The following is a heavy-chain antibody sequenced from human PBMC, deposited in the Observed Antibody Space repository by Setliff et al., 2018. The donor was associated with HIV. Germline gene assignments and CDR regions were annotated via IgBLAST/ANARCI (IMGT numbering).Heavy chain of an antibody. CDR2: ISHSGGTI. D-gene: IGHD2-2*01. Sequence: GGSLRLSCAASGFTFTLSDHHMNWIRRAPGKGLEWASYISHSGGTIKYADFVRGRFTISRDIAKSSLYLQMDSLSAEDTAVYYCTSGALLPTVDYWGRGTLVTVSS. V-gene: IGHV3-11*01. J-gene: IGHJ4*02. CDR3: TSGALLPTVDY. CDR1: GFTFTLSDHH.